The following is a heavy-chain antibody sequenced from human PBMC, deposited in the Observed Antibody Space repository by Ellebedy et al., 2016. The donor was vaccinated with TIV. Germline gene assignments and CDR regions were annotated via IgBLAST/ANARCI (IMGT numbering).Heavy chain of an antibody. CDR3: ARDRVHYAHFDY. J-gene: IGHJ4*02. D-gene: IGHD4-17*01. CDR2: ISYDGSNK. Sequence: GGSLRLXCAASGFTFSNYALHWVRQAPGKGLEWVAVISYDGSNKYYADSVKGRFTISRDNSKNTLYLQMNSLRAEDTAVYYCARDRVHYAHFDYWGQGTLVTVSS. V-gene: IGHV3-30-3*01. CDR1: GFTFSNYA.